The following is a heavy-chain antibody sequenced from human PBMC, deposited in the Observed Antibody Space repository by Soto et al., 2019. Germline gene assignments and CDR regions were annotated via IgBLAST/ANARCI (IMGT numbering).Heavy chain of an antibody. D-gene: IGHD3-22*01. CDR3: ARDNSSGYHTRDAFDI. V-gene: IGHV3-21*01. CDR2: ISSSSSYI. J-gene: IGHJ3*02. CDR1: GFTFSSYS. Sequence: VGSLRLSCAASGFTFSSYSMNWVRQAPGKGLEWVSSISSSSSYIYYADSVKGRFTISRDNAKNSLYLQMNSLRAEDTAVYYCARDNSSGYHTRDAFDIWGQGTMVTVSS.